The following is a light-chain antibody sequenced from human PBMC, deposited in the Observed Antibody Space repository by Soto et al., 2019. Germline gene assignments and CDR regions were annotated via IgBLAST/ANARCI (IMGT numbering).Light chain of an antibody. CDR3: AAWDDSLNGVI. J-gene: IGLJ2*01. Sequence: QSVLTQPPSASGTPGQRVTISCSGSSSNIGGNTVNWYQQLPGTAPKLLIYGNNQRPSGVPDRFSGSKSGTSASLAISGLQSHDEADYYCAAWDDSLNGVIFGGGTKLTVL. CDR1: SSNIGGNT. CDR2: GNN. V-gene: IGLV1-44*01.